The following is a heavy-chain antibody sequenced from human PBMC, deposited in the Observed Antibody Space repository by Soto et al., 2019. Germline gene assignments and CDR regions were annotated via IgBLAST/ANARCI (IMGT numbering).Heavy chain of an antibody. Sequence: SETLSLTCAVYGGSFSGYYWSWIRQPPGKGLEWIGEINHSGSTNYNPSLKSRVTISVDTSKNQFSLKLSSVTAADTAVYYCARGRRTAVTIDYWGQGTTVTVSS. D-gene: IGHD4-17*01. V-gene: IGHV4-34*01. CDR3: ARGRRTAVTIDY. CDR1: GGSFSGYY. CDR2: INHSGST. J-gene: IGHJ4*03.